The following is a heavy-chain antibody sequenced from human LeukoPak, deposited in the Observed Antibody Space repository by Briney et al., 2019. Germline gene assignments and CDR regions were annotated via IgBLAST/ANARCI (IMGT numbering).Heavy chain of an antibody. D-gene: IGHD2-2*01. CDR1: GFTFSDYY. Sequence: GGSLRLSCAASGFTFSDYYMSWIRQAPGKGLEWVSYISSSGSTIYYADSVKGRFTISRDNAKNSPYLQMNSLRAEDTAVYYCARDPPIPAAIDWGQGTLVTVSS. J-gene: IGHJ4*02. CDR2: ISSSGSTI. V-gene: IGHV3-11*01. CDR3: ARDPPIPAAID.